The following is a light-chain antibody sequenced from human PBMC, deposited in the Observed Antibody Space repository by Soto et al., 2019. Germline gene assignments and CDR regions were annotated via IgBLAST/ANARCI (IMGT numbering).Light chain of an antibody. V-gene: IGKV3-20*01. CDR2: ATS. J-gene: IGKJ2*01. CDR1: QSVDRNY. Sequence: EVVLTQSPGPLSLSPGERATLSCRASQSVDRNYLSWCQHKRGQPPRVLVFATSSRAAGTPVRFSGSGSGTSFTLDITRVEPEDFGVYYCQQYGGSPPAYTFGLGTKLEI. CDR3: QQYGGSPPAYT.